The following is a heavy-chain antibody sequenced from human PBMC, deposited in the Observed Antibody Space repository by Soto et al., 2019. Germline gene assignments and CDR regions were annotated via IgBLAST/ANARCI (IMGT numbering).Heavy chain of an antibody. D-gene: IGHD3-22*01. CDR2: LSSSGGNT. V-gene: IGHV3-23*01. J-gene: IGHJ4*02. CDR1: GFTFGTYA. Sequence: EVQLLESGGDLVQPGGFLRLSCAASGFTFGTYAMAWVRQAPGRGLEWVSALSSSGGNTYYADSVKGRFTISRDNCKITVYLQINSPRAEVTGVYYCAKKLGYSKSRGYYPVAFDYWGQGTPVTVSS. CDR3: AKKLGYSKSRGYYPVAFDY.